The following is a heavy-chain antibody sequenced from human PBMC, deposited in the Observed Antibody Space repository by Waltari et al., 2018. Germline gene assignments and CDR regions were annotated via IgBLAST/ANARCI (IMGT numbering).Heavy chain of an antibody. Sequence: QVQLVESGGGVVQPGRSLRLSCAASGFTFSSYAMHWVRQAPGKGLEWVAVISYDGSNKYYADAVKGRFTISRDNSKNTLYLQMNSLRAEDMAVYYCARDLVAHFDYWGQGTLVTVSS. D-gene: IGHD2-8*02. CDR1: GFTFSSYA. CDR2: ISYDGSNK. CDR3: ARDLVAHFDY. V-gene: IGHV3-30-3*01. J-gene: IGHJ4*02.